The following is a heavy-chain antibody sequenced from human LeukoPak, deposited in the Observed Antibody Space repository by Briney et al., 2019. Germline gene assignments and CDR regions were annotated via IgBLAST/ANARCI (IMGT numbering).Heavy chain of an antibody. J-gene: IGHJ4*02. CDR3: ARHGTLDY. Sequence: SETLSLTCTVSGGSVSSYSHYWSWIRQPPGKGLEWIGYIYYSGSTNYNPSLKSRVTISVDTSKNQFSLKLTSVTDVDTAVYYCARHGTLDYWGQGTLVTVSS. V-gene: IGHV4-61*01. D-gene: IGHD1-26*01. CDR1: GGSVSSYSHY. CDR2: IYYSGST.